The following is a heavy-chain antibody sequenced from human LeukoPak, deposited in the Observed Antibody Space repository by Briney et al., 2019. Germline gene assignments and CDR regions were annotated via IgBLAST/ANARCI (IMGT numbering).Heavy chain of an antibody. V-gene: IGHV3-23*01. CDR2: ISGSGGST. CDR1: GFTFSSYA. D-gene: IGHD3-22*01. J-gene: IGHJ4*02. Sequence: GGSLRLSCAASGFTFSSYAMSWVRQAPGKGLEWVSAISGSGGSTYYADSVKGRFTISRDNSKNTLYPQMNSLRAEDTAVYYCAKDRHSSGYYQSPIDYWGQGTLVTVSS. CDR3: AKDRHSSGYYQSPIDY.